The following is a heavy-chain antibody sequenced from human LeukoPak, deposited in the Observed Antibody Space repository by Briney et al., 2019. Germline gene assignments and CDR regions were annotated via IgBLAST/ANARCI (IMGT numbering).Heavy chain of an antibody. J-gene: IGHJ4*02. Sequence: PGGSLRLSCAASGFSFSSYWMHWVRHAPGEGLVWVSHINGGGSTTRYADSVKGRLTISRDNAKNTLYLQMNSLRAEDTAVYYCARGGGHSYDYHHYWGQGTLVTVSS. CDR3: ARGGGHSYDYHHY. D-gene: IGHD3-16*01. CDR2: INGGGSTT. V-gene: IGHV3-74*01. CDR1: GFSFSSYW.